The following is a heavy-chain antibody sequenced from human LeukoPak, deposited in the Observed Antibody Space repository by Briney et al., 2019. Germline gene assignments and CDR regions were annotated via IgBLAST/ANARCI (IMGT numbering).Heavy chain of an antibody. CDR2: ISGSYSTI. Sequence: GGSLRLSCAASGFTFNTYEMNWVRQAPGKGLEGVSYISGSYSTIYYADSVKGRFTISRDNAKSTLHLQMNSLRAEDTAIYYCATDYYHSSGQSPDAFDIWGQGTMVTVSS. V-gene: IGHV3-48*03. J-gene: IGHJ3*02. D-gene: IGHD3-22*01. CDR1: GFTFNTYE. CDR3: ATDYYHSSGQSPDAFDI.